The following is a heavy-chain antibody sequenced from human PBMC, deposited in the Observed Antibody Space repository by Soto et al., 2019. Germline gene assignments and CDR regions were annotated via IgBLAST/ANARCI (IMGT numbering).Heavy chain of an antibody. CDR1: GIPLSTSGVG. J-gene: IGHJ5*02. CDR3: AHREAAGTGLKWFDP. Sequence: QITLKESGPTLVKPTQTLTLTCTFSGIPLSTSGVGVGWIRQPPGKALEWLALIYWNDDKSYSPSLKTRLTITKDTSKNQVVLTMTNMDPVDTAPYYCAHREAAGTGLKWFDPWGQGTLVTVSS. V-gene: IGHV2-5*01. CDR2: IYWNDDK. D-gene: IGHD6-13*01.